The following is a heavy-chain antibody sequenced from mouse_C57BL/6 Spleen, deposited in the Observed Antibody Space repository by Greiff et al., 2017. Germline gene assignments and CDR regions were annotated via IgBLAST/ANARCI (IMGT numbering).Heavy chain of an antibody. CDR1: GYSITSGYY. D-gene: IGHD4-1*02. CDR2: ISYDGSN. Sequence: DVQLQESGPGLVKPSQSLSLTCSVTGYSITSGYYWNWIRQFPGNKLEWMGYISYDGSNNYNPSLKNRISITRDTSKNQFFLKLNSVTTEDTATYYCASSTGTRYFDVWGTGTTVTVSS. CDR3: ASSTGTRYFDV. J-gene: IGHJ1*03. V-gene: IGHV3-6*01.